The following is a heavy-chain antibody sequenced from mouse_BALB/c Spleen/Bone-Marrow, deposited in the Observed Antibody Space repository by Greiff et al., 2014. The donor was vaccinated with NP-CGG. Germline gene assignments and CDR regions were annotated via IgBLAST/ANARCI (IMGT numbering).Heavy chain of an antibody. J-gene: IGHJ3*01. CDR1: GYSLTAYY. CDR2: INPYNGAT. V-gene: IGHV1-26*01. D-gene: IGHD2-1*01. CDR3: ARKGNYGWFAY. Sequence: VQLQQSGPELVKPGASVKISCKASGYSLTAYYIHWVKQSHVKSLEWIGRINPYNGATSYNQNFKDKASLTVDKSSSTAYMELHSLTSEDSAVYYCARKGNYGWFAYWGQGTLVTVSA.